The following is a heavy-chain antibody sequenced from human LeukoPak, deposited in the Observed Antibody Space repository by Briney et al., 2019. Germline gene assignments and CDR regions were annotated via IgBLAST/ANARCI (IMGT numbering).Heavy chain of an antibody. CDR3: AKDPTYDSSGSFDY. D-gene: IGHD3-22*01. Sequence: GGSLRLSCAASGFTFDDYAMHWVRQAPGKGLEWVSGISWNSGSIGYADSVKGQFTISRDNAKNSLYLQMNSLRAEDTALYYCAKDPTYDSSGSFDYWGQGTLVTVSS. V-gene: IGHV3-9*01. CDR1: GFTFDDYA. CDR2: ISWNSGSI. J-gene: IGHJ4*02.